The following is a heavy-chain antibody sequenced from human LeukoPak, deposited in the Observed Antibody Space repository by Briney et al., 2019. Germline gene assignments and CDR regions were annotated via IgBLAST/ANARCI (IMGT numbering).Heavy chain of an antibody. V-gene: IGHV1-24*01. Sequence: ASVKVSCKVSGYTLTELSMHWVRQAPGKGLEWMGGFDPEDGETIYAQKFQGRVTMTEDTSTDTAYMELSSLRSEDTAVYYCATDPGGGDCAMYYGMDVWGQGTTVTVSS. D-gene: IGHD2-21*02. CDR3: ATDPGGGDCAMYYGMDV. CDR1: GYTLTELS. J-gene: IGHJ6*02. CDR2: FDPEDGET.